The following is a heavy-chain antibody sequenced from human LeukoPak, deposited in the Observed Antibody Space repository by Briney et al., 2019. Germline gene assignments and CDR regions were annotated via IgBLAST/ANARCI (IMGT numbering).Heavy chain of an antibody. CDR2: IYYSGDT. V-gene: IGHV4-38-2*02. D-gene: IGHD4/OR15-4a*01. CDR3: VRGPYGASISKWFDP. CDR1: GYSISSGYY. Sequence: PSETLSLTCTVSGYSISSGYYWGWIRQSPGGGLEWIGYIYYSGDTAYNPSLRSRVTLSVDTSKNQFSLQLRSVTTADTAVYYRVRGPYGASISKWFDPWGQGTQVIVSP. J-gene: IGHJ5*02.